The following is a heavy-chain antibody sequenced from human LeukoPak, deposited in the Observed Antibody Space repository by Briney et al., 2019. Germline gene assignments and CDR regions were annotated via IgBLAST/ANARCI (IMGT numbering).Heavy chain of an antibody. CDR1: GYTFTTHW. Sequence: GESLKISYKGSGYTFTTHWIGWVRQIPGKGLEWMGIIYPGDSDTRYSPSFQGQVTISADKSISTAYLQWSSLKASDTAMYYCARSSVVATLGTSDIWGQGTMVTVSS. D-gene: IGHD2-21*01. CDR3: ARSSVVATLGTSDI. J-gene: IGHJ3*02. V-gene: IGHV5-51*01. CDR2: IYPGDSDT.